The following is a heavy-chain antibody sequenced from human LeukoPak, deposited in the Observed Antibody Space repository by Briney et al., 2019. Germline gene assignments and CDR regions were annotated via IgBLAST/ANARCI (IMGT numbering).Heavy chain of an antibody. J-gene: IGHJ4*02. V-gene: IGHV3-30*18. Sequence: GGSLRLSCAASGFTFSSYGMHWVRQAPGKGLEWVAVISYDGSNKYYADSVKGRFTISRDNSRNTLYLQMNSLRAEDTAVYYCAKDRPSGSYKYYFDYWGQGTLVTVSS. CDR2: ISYDGSNK. CDR3: AKDRPSGSYKYYFDY. D-gene: IGHD1-26*01. CDR1: GFTFSSYG.